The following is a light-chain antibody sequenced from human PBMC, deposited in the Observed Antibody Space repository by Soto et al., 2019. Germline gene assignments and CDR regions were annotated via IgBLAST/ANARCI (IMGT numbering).Light chain of an antibody. Sequence: EIVLTQSPCTLSLSPGERATLSCRASQSVSSSYLAWYQQKPGQGPRLLIYGASSRATGLPDRFSGSESGTDFTLTISRLEPEDFAVYFCQQYGSSPLTFGGGTKVDIK. CDR1: QSVSSSY. CDR2: GAS. J-gene: IGKJ4*01. V-gene: IGKV3-20*01. CDR3: QQYGSSPLT.